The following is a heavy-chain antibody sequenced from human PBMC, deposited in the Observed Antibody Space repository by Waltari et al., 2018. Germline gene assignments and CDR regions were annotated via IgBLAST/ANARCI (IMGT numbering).Heavy chain of an antibody. CDR3: TRDLYGSGGDWFDP. CDR2: IGGTHSNI. J-gene: IGHJ5*02. V-gene: IGHV3-21*01. Sequence: EVRLAESGVGLVKPGGSLRLSCTASGFAFLDYDLNWVRQAPGTGLEWVSSIGGTHSNIFYADSVKGRFTVSRDNAKNSLYLQMDNLRAEDSGLYYCTRDLYGSGGDWFDPWGQGTLVTVSS. CDR1: GFAFLDYD. D-gene: IGHD3-10*01.